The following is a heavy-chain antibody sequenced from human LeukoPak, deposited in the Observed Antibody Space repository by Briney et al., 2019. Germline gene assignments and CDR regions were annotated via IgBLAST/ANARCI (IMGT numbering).Heavy chain of an antibody. Sequence: GGSLRLSCAASGFTFSSYSMNWVRQAPGKGLEWVSSISSSSSYIYYADSVKGRFTISRDNAKNSLYLQMNSLRAEDTAVYYCASKLAAAGTDDAFDIWGQGTMVTVSS. V-gene: IGHV3-21*01. CDR3: ASKLAAAGTDDAFDI. CDR1: GFTFSSYS. CDR2: ISSSSSYI. D-gene: IGHD6-13*01. J-gene: IGHJ3*02.